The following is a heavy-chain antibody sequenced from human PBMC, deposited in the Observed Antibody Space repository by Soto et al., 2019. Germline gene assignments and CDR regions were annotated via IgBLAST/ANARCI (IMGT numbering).Heavy chain of an antibody. V-gene: IGHV4-31*03. CDR1: GGSISSGGYY. D-gene: IGHD4-17*01. CDR3: ARDDYGDYRGYFQH. Sequence: SETLSLTCTVSGGSISSGGYYWSWIRQHPGKGLEWIGYIYYSGSTYYNPSLKSRVTISVDTSKNQFSLKLSSVTAADTAVYYCARDDYGDYRGYFQHWGQGTLVTVSS. J-gene: IGHJ1*01. CDR2: IYYSGST.